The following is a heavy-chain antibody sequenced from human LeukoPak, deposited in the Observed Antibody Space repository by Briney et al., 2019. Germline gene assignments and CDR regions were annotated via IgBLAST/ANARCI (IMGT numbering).Heavy chain of an antibody. CDR3: ARESAIPLRPKVNWFDP. Sequence: PGGSLRLSCAASGFTFSSYSMNWVRQAPGKGLEWVSSISSSSSYIYYADSVKGRFTISRDNAKNSLYLQMNSLRAEDTAVYYCARESAIPLRPKVNWFDPWGQGTLVTVSS. V-gene: IGHV3-21*01. CDR1: GFTFSSYS. J-gene: IGHJ5*02. CDR2: ISSSSSYI. D-gene: IGHD2-21*01.